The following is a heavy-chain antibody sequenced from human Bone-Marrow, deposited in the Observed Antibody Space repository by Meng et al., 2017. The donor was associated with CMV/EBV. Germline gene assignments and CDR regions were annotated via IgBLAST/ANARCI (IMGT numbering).Heavy chain of an antibody. Sequence: SLKISCVASGFTFDNYAMHWVRQAPGKGLEWVSGISWNSGSIGYADSVKGRFTISRDNAKNSLYLQMNSLRAEDTALYYCAKDNGKFGGDYHFDYWGEGTLVTVSS. J-gene: IGHJ4*02. CDR2: ISWNSGSI. CDR3: AKDNGKFGGDYHFDY. D-gene: IGHD4-17*01. CDR1: GFTFDNYA. V-gene: IGHV3-9*01.